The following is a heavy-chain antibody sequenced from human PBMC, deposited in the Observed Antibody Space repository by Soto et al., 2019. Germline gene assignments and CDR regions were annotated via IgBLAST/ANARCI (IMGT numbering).Heavy chain of an antibody. V-gene: IGHV3-30-3*01. Sequence: QVQLVESGGGVVQPGRSLRLSCAASGFTFSSYAIHWVRQAPGKGLEWVAIISYDGSNKYYADSVKGRFTISRDNSKNTLYMQMNSLRAEDTAVYYCAMGEGSPFDYWGQGTLVTVSS. CDR1: GFTFSSYA. J-gene: IGHJ4*02. CDR3: AMGEGSPFDY. CDR2: ISYDGSNK. D-gene: IGHD3-16*01.